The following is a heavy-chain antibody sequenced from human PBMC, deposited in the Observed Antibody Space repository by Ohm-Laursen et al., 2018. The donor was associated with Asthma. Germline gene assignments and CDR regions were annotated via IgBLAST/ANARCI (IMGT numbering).Heavy chain of an antibody. CDR3: ARAKGGGTGYYYYGMDV. CDR2: IIPIFGTA. J-gene: IGHJ6*02. CDR1: GGTFSSYA. V-gene: IGHV1-69*01. D-gene: IGHD4-23*01. Sequence: GSSVKVSCKTSGGTFSSYAISWVRQAPGQGLEWMGGIIPIFGTANYAQKFQGRVTITADESTSTAYMELSSLRSEDTAVYYCARAKGGGTGYYYYGMDVWGQGTTVTVSS.